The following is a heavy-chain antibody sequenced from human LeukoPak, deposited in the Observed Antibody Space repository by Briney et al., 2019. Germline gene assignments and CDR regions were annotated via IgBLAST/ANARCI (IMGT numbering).Heavy chain of an antibody. CDR1: GLPFSNYA. CDR2: ISNSGGRT. J-gene: IGHJ4*02. V-gene: IGHV3-23*01. D-gene: IGHD2/OR15-2a*01. Sequence: PGGSLRLSCAASGLPFSNYAVGWVRQAPGRGLEWVSAISNSGGRTYYADSVKGRFTISRDNSKNTLYLQMNSLRDDDAGVYYCAKRMGYDFGHFDYWGQGALVTVSS. CDR3: AKRMGYDFGHFDY.